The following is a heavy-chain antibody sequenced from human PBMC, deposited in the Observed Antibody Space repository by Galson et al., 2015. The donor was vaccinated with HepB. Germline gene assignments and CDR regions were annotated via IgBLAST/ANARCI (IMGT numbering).Heavy chain of an antibody. Sequence: SVKVSCKASGGTFSSYAISWVRQAPGQGLEWMGGIIPIFGTANYAQKFQGRVTITADESTSTAYMELSSLRSEDTAVYYCARDLLGVAAAGVGVLRLYYYYYGMDVWGQGTTVTVSS. V-gene: IGHV1-69*13. CDR3: ARDLLGVAAAGVGVLRLYYYYYGMDV. J-gene: IGHJ6*02. D-gene: IGHD6-13*01. CDR2: IIPIFGTA. CDR1: GGTFSSYA.